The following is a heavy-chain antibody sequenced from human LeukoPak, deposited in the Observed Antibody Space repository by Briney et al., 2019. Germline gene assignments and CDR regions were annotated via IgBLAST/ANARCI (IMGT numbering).Heavy chain of an antibody. Sequence: GGSLRLSCAASGFTFSSYSMNWVRQAPGKGLEWVAVIWHDGNYKYYVDSVKGRFTISRDNSKNTVYLQMNSLGAEDTAVYSCARDSDYYDSSAYSFRGGLHYDFWGRGTLVTVSS. CDR3: ARDSDYYDSSAYSFRGGLHYDF. CDR1: GFTFSSYS. CDR2: IWHDGNYK. V-gene: IGHV3-33*08. J-gene: IGHJ4*02. D-gene: IGHD3-22*01.